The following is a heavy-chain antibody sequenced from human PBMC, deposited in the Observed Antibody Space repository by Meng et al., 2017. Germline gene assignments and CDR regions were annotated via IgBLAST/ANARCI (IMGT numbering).Heavy chain of an antibody. V-gene: IGHV3-11*01. CDR2: MSSSGSTI. Sequence: VERGECGGDMVKLGGAMRISCATSGFTFSDYYMRWTLQVPGKGVGWVYYMSSSGSTIYYADSVKGRFTISRDNAKNSLYLKMNSLRAEDTAVYYCASIKVDPWGQGTLVTVSS. J-gene: IGHJ5*02. CDR3: ASIKVDP. D-gene: IGHD1-14*01. CDR1: GFTFSDYY.